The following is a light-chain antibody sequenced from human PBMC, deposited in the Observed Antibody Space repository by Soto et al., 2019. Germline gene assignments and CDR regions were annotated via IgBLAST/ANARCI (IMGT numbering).Light chain of an antibody. CDR3: CSYVGATTYV. J-gene: IGLJ1*01. CDR2: EGI. V-gene: IGLV2-23*01. Sequence: QSVLTQPASVSGSPGQSITISCTGTSSTVGGFNVVSWYQQHPGKAPKVIIYEGIKRPSGVSNRFSGSNSCSTASLTISGLQAEDEADYYCCSYVGATTYVFGTGTKVTVL. CDR1: SSTVGGFNV.